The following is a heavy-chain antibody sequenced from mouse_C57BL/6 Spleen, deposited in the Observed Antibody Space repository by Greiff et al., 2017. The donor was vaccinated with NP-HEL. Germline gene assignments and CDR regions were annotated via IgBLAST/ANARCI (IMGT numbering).Heavy chain of an antibody. CDR1: GFNIKDDY. V-gene: IGHV14-4*01. CDR2: IDPENGDT. J-gene: IGHJ2*01. CDR3: TTLGYYGSSYDY. Sequence: EVHLVESGAELVRPGASVKLSCTASGFNIKDDYMHWVKQRPEQGLEWIGWIDPENGDTEYASKFQGKATITADTSSNTAYLQLSSLTSEDTAVYYCTTLGYYGSSYDYWGQGTTLTVSS. D-gene: IGHD1-1*01.